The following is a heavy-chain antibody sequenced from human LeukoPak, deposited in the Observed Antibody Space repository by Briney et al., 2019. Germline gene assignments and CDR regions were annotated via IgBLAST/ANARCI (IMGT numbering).Heavy chain of an antibody. CDR2: ISYDGSNK. Sequence: PGRSLRLSCAASGFTFSSYAMHWVRQAPGKGLEWVAGISYDGSNKYYADSVKGRVTISRDNSKTTLYLQMNILSGEDRVVFCCGRGADDSSGYRLDYWREGTMV. D-gene: IGHD3-22*01. J-gene: IGHJ4*02. CDR1: GFTFSSYA. CDR3: GRGADDSSGYRLDY. V-gene: IGHV3-30-3*01.